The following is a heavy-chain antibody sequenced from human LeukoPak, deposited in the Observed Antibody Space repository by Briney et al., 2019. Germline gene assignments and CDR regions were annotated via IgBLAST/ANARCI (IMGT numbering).Heavy chain of an antibody. J-gene: IGHJ5*02. V-gene: IGHV3-21*01. CDR3: ARDLGQYYDTSDNWFDP. CDR1: GFTFSNAW. CDR2: ISSGGSVV. Sequence: GGSLRLSCAASGFTFSNAWMSWVRQAPGKGLEWVSSISSGGSVVHYADSVKGRFTISRDNAKNSLYLQMNNLRAEDTAVYYCARDLGQYYDTSDNWFDPWGQGTLVTVSS. D-gene: IGHD3-22*01.